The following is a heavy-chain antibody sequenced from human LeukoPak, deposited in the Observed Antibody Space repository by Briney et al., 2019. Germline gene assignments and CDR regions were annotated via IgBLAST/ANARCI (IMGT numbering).Heavy chain of an antibody. J-gene: IGHJ6*03. Sequence: ASVKVSCKASGGTFSSYAISWVRQAPGQGLEWMGGINPIFGTANYAQKFQGRVTITTDESTSTAYMELSSLRSEDTAVYYCARGDYGTAGYYYMDVWGKGTTVTVSS. CDR1: GGTFSSYA. CDR3: ARGDYGTAGYYYMDV. CDR2: INPIFGTA. D-gene: IGHD4-17*01. V-gene: IGHV1-69*05.